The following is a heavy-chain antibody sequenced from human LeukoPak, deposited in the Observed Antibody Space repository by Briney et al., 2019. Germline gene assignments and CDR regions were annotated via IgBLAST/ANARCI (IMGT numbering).Heavy chain of an antibody. Sequence: KPSETLSLTCAVYGGSFSGYYWSWIRQPPGKGLERIGEINHSGSTNYNPSLKSRVTISVDTSKNQFSLKLSSVTAADTAVYYCARSAYYYDSSGPGREANWFDPWGQGTLVTVSS. CDR3: ARSAYYYDSSGPGREANWFDP. J-gene: IGHJ5*02. CDR1: GGSFSGYY. CDR2: INHSGST. D-gene: IGHD3-22*01. V-gene: IGHV4-34*01.